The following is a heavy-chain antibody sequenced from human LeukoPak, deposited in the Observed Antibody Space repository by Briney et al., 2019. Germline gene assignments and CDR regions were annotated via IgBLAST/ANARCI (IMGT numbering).Heavy chain of an antibody. Sequence: QTGGSLRLSCAASTFIFSDYAMTWVRQAPGKGLEWVSTISGGGDATYYAHSVKGRFAVSRDNSKKTLYLQLNSLRAEDTAVYYCAKSGGYSYGYSFDYWGQGTLVTVSS. D-gene: IGHD5-18*01. V-gene: IGHV3-23*01. CDR2: ISGGGDAT. CDR1: TFIFSDYA. CDR3: AKSGGYSYGYSFDY. J-gene: IGHJ4*02.